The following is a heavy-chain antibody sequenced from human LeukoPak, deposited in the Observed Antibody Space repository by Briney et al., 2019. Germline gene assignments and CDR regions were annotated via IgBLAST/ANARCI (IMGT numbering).Heavy chain of an antibody. CDR1: GFTFSSYA. CDR3: ARVLGTVTTHPLHY. CDR2: ISYDGSNK. V-gene: IGHV3-30*04. J-gene: IGHJ4*02. Sequence: PGRSLRLSCAASGFTFSSYAMHWVRQAPGKGLEWVAVISYDGSNKYYADSVKGRFTISRDNSKNTLYLQMNSLRAEDTAVYYCARVLGTVTTHPLHYWGQGTLVTVSS. D-gene: IGHD4-17*01.